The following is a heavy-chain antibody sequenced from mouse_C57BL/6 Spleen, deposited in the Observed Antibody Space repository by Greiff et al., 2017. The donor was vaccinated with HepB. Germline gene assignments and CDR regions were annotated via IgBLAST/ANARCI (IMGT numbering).Heavy chain of an antibody. CDR2: ISDGGSYT. J-gene: IGHJ2*01. D-gene: IGHD6-2*01. CDR3: AREGDLPVSLYFDY. CDR1: GFTFSSYA. Sequence: DVKLVESGGGLVKPGGSLKLSCAASGFTFSSYAMSWVRQTPEKRLEWVATISDGGSYTYYPDNVKGRFTISRDNAKNNLDLQMSHLKSEDTAMYYCAREGDLPVSLYFDYWGQGTTLTVSS. V-gene: IGHV5-4*01.